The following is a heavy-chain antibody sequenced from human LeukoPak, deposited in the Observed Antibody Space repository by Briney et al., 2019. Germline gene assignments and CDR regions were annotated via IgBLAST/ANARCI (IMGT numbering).Heavy chain of an antibody. V-gene: IGHV3-7*01. CDR3: ARELTTGATHDY. CDR2: IRQDGSDK. Sequence: GGSLRLSCAASGFTFSSYWMSWVRPAPGKGLEWVANIRQDGSDKYYVDSVKGRFTISRDNAQNSLYLQMNSLRAEDTAVYYCARELTTGATHDYWGQGTLVTVSS. D-gene: IGHD4-17*01. J-gene: IGHJ4*02. CDR1: GFTFSSYW.